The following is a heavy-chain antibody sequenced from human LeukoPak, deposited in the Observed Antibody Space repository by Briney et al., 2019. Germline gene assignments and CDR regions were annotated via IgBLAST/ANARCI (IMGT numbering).Heavy chain of an antibody. CDR2: IYHSGST. D-gene: IGHD6-19*01. CDR1: GDSVSSGSSY. V-gene: IGHV4-61*01. CDR3: ARGSAWYFVY. J-gene: IGHJ4*02. Sequence: PSETLSLTGTVSGDSVSSGSSYWSWIRQPPGEGLQWLGYIYHSGSTNYNPSLKSRVTISVDTSKNQFSLKLSSVTTADTAVYYCARGSAWYFVYWGQGTLVTVSS.